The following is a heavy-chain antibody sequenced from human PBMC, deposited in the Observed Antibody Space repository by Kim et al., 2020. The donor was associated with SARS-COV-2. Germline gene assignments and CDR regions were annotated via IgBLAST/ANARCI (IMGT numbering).Heavy chain of an antibody. Sequence: SETLSLTCTVSGGSSSSFYWSWIRQPPGKGLEWLGSIYYSGSTNYNPSPKSRVTISFDTPTNQLPLTLRSVPAADTAVYYCASDSGLAGTFDLWGRGTLV. CDR3: ASDSGLAGTFDL. V-gene: IGHV4-59*13. J-gene: IGHJ2*01. CDR2: IYYSGST. CDR1: GGSSSSFY. D-gene: IGHD6-13*01.